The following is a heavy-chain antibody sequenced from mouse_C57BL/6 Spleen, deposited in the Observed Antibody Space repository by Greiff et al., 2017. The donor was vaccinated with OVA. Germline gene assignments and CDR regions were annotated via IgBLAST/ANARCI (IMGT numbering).Heavy chain of an antibody. D-gene: IGHD1-1*01. CDR2: IWSGGST. V-gene: IGHV2-2*01. CDR1: GFSLTSYG. CDR3: ARNSSWNYAMEY. J-gene: IGHJ4*01. Sequence: VQLQQSGPGLVQPSQSLSITCTVSGFSLTSYGVHWVRQSPGKGLEWLGVIWSGGSTDYNAAFISRLSISKDNSKSQVFYKMNSLQADDTGIYYCARNSSWNYAMEYGGQGTSVTVSS.